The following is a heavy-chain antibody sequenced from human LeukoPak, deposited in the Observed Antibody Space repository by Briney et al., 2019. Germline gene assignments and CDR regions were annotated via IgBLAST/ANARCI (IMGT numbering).Heavy chain of an antibody. J-gene: IGHJ4*02. CDR1: GFTFSSYA. D-gene: IGHD3-10*01. CDR3: ARARITMVRGVIIPLYFDY. CDR2: ISSNGGST. Sequence: GGSLRLSCAASGFTFSSYAMHWVRQAPGKGLEYVSAISSNGGSTYYANSVKGRFTISRDNSKNTLYLQMGSLRAEDMAVYYCARARITMVRGVIIPLYFDYWGQGTLVTVSS. V-gene: IGHV3-64*01.